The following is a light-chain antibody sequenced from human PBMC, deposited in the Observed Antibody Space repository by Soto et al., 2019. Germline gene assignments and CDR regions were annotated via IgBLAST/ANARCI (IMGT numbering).Light chain of an antibody. CDR1: QSVSNNY. CDR3: QQYNNWPHT. V-gene: IGKV3-20*01. J-gene: IGKJ2*01. Sequence: EIELTQSPCTLSLSLGERATLTCRASQSVSNNYLAWYQQNPGQAPRLLIYVASIRATGIPDRFSGSGSGKDFTPPFSNVKPEDFAVYNCQQYNNWPHTFGQGPRWIS. CDR2: VAS.